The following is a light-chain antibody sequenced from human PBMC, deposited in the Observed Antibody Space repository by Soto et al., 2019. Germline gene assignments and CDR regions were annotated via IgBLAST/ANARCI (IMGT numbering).Light chain of an antibody. CDR3: QQANSFPFT. V-gene: IGKV1-12*01. J-gene: IGKJ3*01. Sequence: DIQMTQSPSTLSASVGDRVTITCRASQSISSWLAWYQQRPGEAPKLLIYAASILQSGVPSRFTGSGSGTDFTLTITRLQPEDFATYYCQQANSFPFTFGPGTKVDVK. CDR2: AAS. CDR1: QSISSW.